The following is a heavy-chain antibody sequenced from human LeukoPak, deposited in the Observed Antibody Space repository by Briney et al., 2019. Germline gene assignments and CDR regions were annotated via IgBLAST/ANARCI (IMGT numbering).Heavy chain of an antibody. Sequence: ASVKVSCKASGYTFTSYYMHWVRQAPGQGLEWMGIINPSGGSTSYAQKFQGRVTMTRDMSTSTVYMELSSLRSEDTAVYYCARVPTTVTTFDYWGQGTLVTVSS. J-gene: IGHJ4*02. D-gene: IGHD4-17*01. CDR1: GYTFTSYY. CDR2: INPSGGST. V-gene: IGHV1-46*01. CDR3: ARVPTTVTTFDY.